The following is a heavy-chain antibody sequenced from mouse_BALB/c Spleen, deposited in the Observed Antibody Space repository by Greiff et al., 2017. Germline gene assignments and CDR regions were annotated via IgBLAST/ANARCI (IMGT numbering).Heavy chain of an antibody. CDR2: ISYSGST. Sequence: VQLQQSGPGLVKPSQSLSLTCTVTGYSITSDYAWNWIRQFPGNKLEWMGYISYSGSTSYNPSLKSRISITRDTSKNQFFLQLNSVTTEDTATYYCASSLLRLRDYAMDYWGQGTSVTVSS. V-gene: IGHV3-2*02. CDR3: ASSLLRLRDYAMDY. J-gene: IGHJ4*01. CDR1: GYSITSDYA. D-gene: IGHD1-2*01.